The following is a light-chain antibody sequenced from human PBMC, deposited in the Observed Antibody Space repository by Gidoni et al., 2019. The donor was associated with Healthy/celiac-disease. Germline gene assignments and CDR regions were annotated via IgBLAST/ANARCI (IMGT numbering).Light chain of an antibody. Sequence: QSLLTQPPSVSPAPRQTVPISCTGRRSNIGAGYDVHCYQQLPGTAPKLLIYCNSNRPSGVPDRFSGSKSGTSASLAITGLQAEDEADYYCQAYDSSMSGEGVFGGGTKLTVL. CDR1: RSNIGAGYD. J-gene: IGLJ3*02. V-gene: IGLV1-40*01. CDR2: CNS. CDR3: QAYDSSMSGEGV.